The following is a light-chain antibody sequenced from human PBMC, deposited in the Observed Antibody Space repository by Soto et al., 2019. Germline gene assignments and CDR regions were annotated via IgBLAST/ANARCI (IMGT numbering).Light chain of an antibody. CDR2: DVT. V-gene: IGLV2-14*01. CDR1: SSDVGAYNY. J-gene: IGLJ3*02. Sequence: QSVLTQPASVSGPPGQSITISCTGTSSDVGAYNYVSWYQHHPGKAPRLVIYDVTNRPSGISDRFSGSKSGNTASLTISGLLAEDEADYYCQAYDYSLTASVFGGGTKLTVL. CDR3: QAYDYSLTASV.